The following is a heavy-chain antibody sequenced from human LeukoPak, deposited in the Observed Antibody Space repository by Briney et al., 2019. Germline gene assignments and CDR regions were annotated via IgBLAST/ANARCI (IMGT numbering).Heavy chain of an antibody. V-gene: IGHV4-59*01. CDR1: GGSISSYY. Sequence: PSETLSLTCTVSGGSISSYYWTWIRQPPGKGLEWVGYIYYSGNTNHNPSLKSRVTISVDTSKSQFSLKLSSVTAADTAMYYCARARYVNSFYAFDIWGQGTLVTVSS. CDR2: IYYSGNT. D-gene: IGHD3-9*01. CDR3: ARARYVNSFYAFDI. J-gene: IGHJ3*02.